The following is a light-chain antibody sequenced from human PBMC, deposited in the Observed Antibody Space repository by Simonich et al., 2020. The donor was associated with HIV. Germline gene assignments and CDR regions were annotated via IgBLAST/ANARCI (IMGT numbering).Light chain of an antibody. Sequence: DIVMTQFPDSLAVSLGERATINCKSSQGVLSRSHNKNYLAWYQQKPGQPPKLLIYWASARESGVPDRFSGSGSGTEFTLTISSLQAEDVAVYYCQQYYTTPQTFGQGTKLEIK. J-gene: IGKJ2*01. CDR1: QGVLSRSHNKNY. CDR2: WAS. CDR3: QQYYTTPQT. V-gene: IGKV4-1*01.